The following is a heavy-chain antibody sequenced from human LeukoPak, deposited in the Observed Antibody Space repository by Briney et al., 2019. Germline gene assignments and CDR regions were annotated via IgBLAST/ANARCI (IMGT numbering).Heavy chain of an antibody. J-gene: IGHJ3*02. Sequence: GRSLRLSCAASGFTFDDYAMHWVRQAPGKGLEWVSGISWNSGSIGYADSVKGRFTISRDNAKNSLYLQMNSLGAEDMALYYCAKSSSSWYADAFDIWGQGTMVTVSS. D-gene: IGHD6-13*01. CDR1: GFTFDDYA. V-gene: IGHV3-9*03. CDR3: AKSSSSWYADAFDI. CDR2: ISWNSGSI.